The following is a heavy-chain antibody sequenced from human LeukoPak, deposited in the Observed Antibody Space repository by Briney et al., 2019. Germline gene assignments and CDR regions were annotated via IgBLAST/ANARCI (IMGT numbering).Heavy chain of an antibody. Sequence: SVKVSCTASGGTFSSYAISWVRQAPGQGLEWMGGIIPIFGTANYAQKFQGRVTITADESTSTAYMELSSLRSEDTAVYYCARAVWYSSPLHKPGMDVWGKGTTVTVSS. V-gene: IGHV1-69*13. D-gene: IGHD6-13*01. CDR2: IIPIFGTA. J-gene: IGHJ6*03. CDR3: ARAVWYSSPLHKPGMDV. CDR1: GGTFSSYA.